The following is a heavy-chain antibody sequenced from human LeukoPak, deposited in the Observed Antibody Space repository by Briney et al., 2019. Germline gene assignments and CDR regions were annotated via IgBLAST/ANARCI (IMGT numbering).Heavy chain of an antibody. CDR1: GFTFSSHG. J-gene: IGHJ6*03. D-gene: IGHD5-12*01. Sequence: GGSLRLSCAASGFTFSSHGMNWVRQAPGKGLEWVSGISPSGGITYYADSVKGRFTISRDNAKNPLYLQMNSLRAEDTAVYYCARSDGYSGPYYYYYYMDVWGKGTTVTVSS. CDR3: ARSDGYSGPYYYYYYMDV. CDR2: ISPSGGIT. V-gene: IGHV3-21*01.